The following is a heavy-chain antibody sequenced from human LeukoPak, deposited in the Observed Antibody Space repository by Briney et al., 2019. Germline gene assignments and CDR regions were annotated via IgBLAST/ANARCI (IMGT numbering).Heavy chain of an antibody. J-gene: IGHJ4*02. D-gene: IGHD6-13*01. CDR1: GYTFTSYG. Sequence: ASVKVSCKASGYTFTSYGISWVRQAPGQGLEWMGWISAYNGNTNYAQKLQGRVTMTTDTSTSTAYMELRSLRSDDTAVYYCARGDSSSWYGESGGDYWGQGTLVTVSS. V-gene: IGHV1-18*01. CDR3: ARGDSSSWYGESGGDY. CDR2: ISAYNGNT.